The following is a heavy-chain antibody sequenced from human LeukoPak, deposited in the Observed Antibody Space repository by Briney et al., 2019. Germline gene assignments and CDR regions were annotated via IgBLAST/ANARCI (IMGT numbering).Heavy chain of an antibody. J-gene: IGHJ4*02. CDR3: ATTYSSSWGIIDY. Sequence: GGSLRLSCAASGFAFSDYSINWVRQAPGKGPEWISYISDSSTVIYYADSVKGRFTISRDNSRDTLYLQMNSLRAEDTAVYYCATTYSSSWGIIDYWGQGTLVTVSS. D-gene: IGHD6-13*01. V-gene: IGHV3-48*01. CDR1: GFAFSDYS. CDR2: ISDSSTVI.